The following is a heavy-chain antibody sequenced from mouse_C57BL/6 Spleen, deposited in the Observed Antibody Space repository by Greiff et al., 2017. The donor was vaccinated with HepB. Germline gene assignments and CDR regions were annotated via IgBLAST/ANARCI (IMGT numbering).Heavy chain of an antibody. CDR1: GYSITSGYY. CDR3: AHAYYSNYGFAY. D-gene: IGHD2-5*01. J-gene: IGHJ3*01. Sequence: EVKLLESGPGLVKPSQSLSLTCSVTGYSITSGYYWNWTRQFPGNKLEWMGYISYDGSNNYNPSLKNRISITRDTSKNQFFLKLNSVTTEDTATYYCAHAYYSNYGFAYWGQGTLVTVSA. V-gene: IGHV3-6*01. CDR2: ISYDGSN.